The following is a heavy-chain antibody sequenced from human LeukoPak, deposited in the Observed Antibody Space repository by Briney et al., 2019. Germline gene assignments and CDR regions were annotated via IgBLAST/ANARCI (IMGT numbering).Heavy chain of an antibody. D-gene: IGHD3-3*01. Sequence: GGSLRLSCVTSGFTFSNYGMHWVHQAPGKGLEWVALIRYDGTNKYYAASVKGRFTISRDTSKNTLYLQMNSLRAEDTAVYYCAKDPNVQRFLEWPGEFDPWGQGTLVTVSS. CDR3: AKDPNVQRFLEWPGEFDP. J-gene: IGHJ5*02. V-gene: IGHV3-30*02. CDR1: GFTFSNYG. CDR2: IRYDGTNK.